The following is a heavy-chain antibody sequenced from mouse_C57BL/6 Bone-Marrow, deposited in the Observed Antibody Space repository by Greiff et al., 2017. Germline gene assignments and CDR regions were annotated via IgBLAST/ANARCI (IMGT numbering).Heavy chain of an antibody. CDR2: LNPSSGYT. CDR3: ARELRLYWYFDV. J-gene: IGHJ1*03. V-gene: IGHV1-7*01. Sequence: VQLQESGAELAKPGASVKLSCKASGYTFTSYLMHWVKQRPGQGLEWIGYLNPSSGYTTYNQKFKDKATLTADKSSSTAYLQLSSLTYEDSAVYYCARELRLYWYFDVWGTGTTVTVSS. D-gene: IGHD3-2*02. CDR1: GYTFTSYL.